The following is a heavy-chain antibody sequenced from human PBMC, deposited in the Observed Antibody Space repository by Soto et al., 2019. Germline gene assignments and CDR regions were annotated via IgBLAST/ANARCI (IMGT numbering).Heavy chain of an antibody. D-gene: IGHD2-21*01. Sequence: QVQLVQSGAEVKKPGSSVKVSCKASGGTFSSYTISWVRQAPGQGLEWMGGIIPTFGTADYAQKFQGRVTITADESTSTGYMELSSLRSEDTALYYCARPSCGAACYYYGMDVWGQGTAVTVS. J-gene: IGHJ6*02. CDR1: GGTFSSYT. CDR3: ARPSCGAACYYYGMDV. CDR2: IIPTFGTA. V-gene: IGHV1-69*12.